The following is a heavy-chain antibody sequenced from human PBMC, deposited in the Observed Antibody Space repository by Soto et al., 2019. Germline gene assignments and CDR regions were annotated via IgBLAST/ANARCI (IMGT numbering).Heavy chain of an antibody. V-gene: IGHV1-69*12. D-gene: IGHD1-7*01. CDR1: GGTFSTYA. CDR3: APTSHWNYGGADY. CDR2: IIPIFGTA. Sequence: QVQLEQSGAEVKKPGSSVKVSCKASGGTFSTYAISWVRQAPGQGLEWMGGIIPIFGTANYAQKFQGRVTMRADGSTSTAYMELSSLTSEATAVYYCAPTSHWNYGGADYWGQGTLVTVSS. J-gene: IGHJ4*02.